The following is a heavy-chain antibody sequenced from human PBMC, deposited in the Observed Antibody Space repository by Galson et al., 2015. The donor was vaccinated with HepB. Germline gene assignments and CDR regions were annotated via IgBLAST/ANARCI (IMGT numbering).Heavy chain of an antibody. Sequence: SLRLSCAASGFTFSRYEMNWVRQAPGKGLEWVSYISTSGTTIDYTDSVKGRFTISRDNAKNSFYLQMNSLRAEDTAVYYCARVFRGTAMAATNFDLWGQGTLVTVSS. CDR1: GFTFSRYE. V-gene: IGHV3-48*03. D-gene: IGHD6-19*01. CDR2: ISTSGTTI. J-gene: IGHJ4*02. CDR3: ARVFRGTAMAATNFDL.